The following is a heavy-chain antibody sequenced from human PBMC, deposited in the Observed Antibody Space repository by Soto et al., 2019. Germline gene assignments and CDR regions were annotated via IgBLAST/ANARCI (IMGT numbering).Heavy chain of an antibody. CDR2: INTGSGST. CDR1: GYTFTSYA. V-gene: IGHV1-3*04. J-gene: IGHJ6*02. D-gene: IGHD2-2*01. CDR3: ARSNSHCNSARCYKGGMDV. Sequence: GASVNVSCKASGYTFTSYAMHWVRQAPGQRLEWMGWINTGSGSTKYTQKFEGSVTFTRDMYGSTAYMELSRLRSDDTAVYYCARSNSHCNSARCYKGGMDVWGQGTTVTVSS.